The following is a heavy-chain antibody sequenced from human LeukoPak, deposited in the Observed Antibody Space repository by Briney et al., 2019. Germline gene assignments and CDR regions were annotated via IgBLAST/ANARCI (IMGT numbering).Heavy chain of an antibody. V-gene: IGHV1-2*02. J-gene: IGHJ5*02. D-gene: IGHD3-3*01. CDR2: INPNSGGT. CDR1: GYTFTGYY. Sequence: GASVKVSCKASGYTFTGYYMHWVRQAPGQGLEWMGWINPNSGGTNYAQKFQGRVTMTRDTSISTAYMELSRLRSDDTAVYYCARGAHTIFGVVIRERWFDPWGQGTLVTVSS. CDR3: ARGAHTIFGVVIRERWFDP.